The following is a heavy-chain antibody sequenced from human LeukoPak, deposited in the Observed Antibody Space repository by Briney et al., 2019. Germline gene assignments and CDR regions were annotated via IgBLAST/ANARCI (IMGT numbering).Heavy chain of an antibody. J-gene: IGHJ5*02. D-gene: IGHD2-15*01. CDR3: AKEGSGRLRNWFDP. Sequence: PGGSLRLSCAASGFTFSSNWMSWVRQAPGKGLEWVANIRQGGSEKYYVDSVKGRFTISRDDAKNSLYLQMNSLRAEDTAVYYCAKEGSGRLRNWFDPWGQGTLVTVSS. CDR1: GFTFSSNW. CDR2: IRQGGSEK. V-gene: IGHV3-7*03.